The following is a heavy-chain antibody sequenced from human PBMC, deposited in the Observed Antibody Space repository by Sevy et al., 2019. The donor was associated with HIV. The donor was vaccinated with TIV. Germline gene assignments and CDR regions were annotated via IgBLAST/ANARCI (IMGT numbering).Heavy chain of an antibody. CDR3: ARERNYYCGSGSYWYFDL. D-gene: IGHD3-22*01. J-gene: IGHJ2*01. V-gene: IGHV3-11*01. Sequence: GGSLRLSCAASGFTFSDYYMSWIRQAPGKGLEWVSYISSSGSTIYYADSVKGRFTISRDNAKNSLYLQMNSLRAEDTTVYYCARERNYYCGSGSYWYFDLWGRGTLVTVSS. CDR2: ISSSGSTI. CDR1: GFTFSDYY.